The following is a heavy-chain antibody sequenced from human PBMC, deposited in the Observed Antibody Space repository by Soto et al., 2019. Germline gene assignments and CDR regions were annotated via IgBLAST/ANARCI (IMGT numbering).Heavy chain of an antibody. CDR1: GDSVSSNSAA. J-gene: IGHJ4*02. V-gene: IGHV6-1*01. CDR2: TYYRSKWYN. CDR3: ASSGGYIPTTSFDY. Sequence: SQTLSLTCAISGDSVSSNSAAWNRIRQSPSRGLEWLGRTYYRSKWYNDYAVSVKSRITINPDTSKNQFSLQLNSVTPEDTAVYYCASSGGYIPTTSFDYWGQGTLVTVSS. D-gene: IGHD5-12*01.